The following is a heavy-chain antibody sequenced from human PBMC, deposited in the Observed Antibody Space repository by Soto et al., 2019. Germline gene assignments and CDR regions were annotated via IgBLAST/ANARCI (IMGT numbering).Heavy chain of an antibody. CDR2: IKQDGSEK. V-gene: IGHV3-7*03. J-gene: IGHJ4*02. CDR3: ARDNRGYGSGSYYARFDY. Sequence: PWGAPGLFCAASGFTFSSYWMSWVRQAPGKGLEWVANIKQDGSEKYYVDSVKGRFTISRDNAKNSLYLQMNSLRAEDTAVYYCARDNRGYGSGSYYARFDYWGQGTLVTVSS. CDR1: GFTFSSYW. D-gene: IGHD3-10*01.